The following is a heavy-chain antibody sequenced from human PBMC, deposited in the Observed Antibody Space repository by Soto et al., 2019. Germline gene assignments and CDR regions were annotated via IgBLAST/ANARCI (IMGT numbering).Heavy chain of an antibody. Sequence: GESLKISCQGSGYSFTSHWITWVRQTPWKVLEWIGRIDPSDSYTNYSPSLQGRVTISADRSISTAFLQWSSLEASDTAIYYCARSLSGPKEEDNADYCYALDVWGQGTTVTVSS. CDR1: GYSFTSHW. CDR2: IDPSDSYT. J-gene: IGHJ6*02. CDR3: ARSLSGPKEEDNADYCYALDV. V-gene: IGHV5-10-1*01. D-gene: IGHD1-1*01.